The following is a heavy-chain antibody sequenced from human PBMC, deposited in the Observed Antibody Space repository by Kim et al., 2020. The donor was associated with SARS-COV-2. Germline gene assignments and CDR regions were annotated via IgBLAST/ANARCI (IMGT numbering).Heavy chain of an antibody. CDR3: ARHFDYPSAFDI. D-gene: IGHD4-17*01. J-gene: IGHJ3*02. V-gene: IGHV4-39*01. CDR2: IYYDGSA. Sequence: SETLSLTCSASGGSISSTSYYWGWLRQPPGKGLEWIGSIYYDGSAKNNPSLQSRVSISVDTSKNQFSLKMNFVTAADTAVYYCARHFDYPSAFDIWGQGTMVT. CDR1: GGSISSTSYY.